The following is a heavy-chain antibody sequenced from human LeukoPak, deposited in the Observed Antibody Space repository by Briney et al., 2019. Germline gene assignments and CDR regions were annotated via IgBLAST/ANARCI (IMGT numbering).Heavy chain of an antibody. CDR1: GGPLSSGSYY. CDR3: ARTSNYFNWFDP. V-gene: IGHV4-61*02. Sequence: SQTLSLTCTVSGGPLSSGSYYWSWIRPPAGKGLEWVGRIYTSRRTNYNPSLKSRVTISVDTSKNQFSLKLSSVTAADTAVYYCARTSNYFNWFDPWGQGTLVTVSS. CDR2: IYTSRRT. J-gene: IGHJ5*02. D-gene: IGHD4-11*01.